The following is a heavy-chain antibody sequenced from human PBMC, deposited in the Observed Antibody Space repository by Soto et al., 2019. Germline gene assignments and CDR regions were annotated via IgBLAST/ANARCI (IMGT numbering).Heavy chain of an antibody. CDR1: GFTFSSYW. D-gene: IGHD3-3*01. J-gene: IGHJ4*02. CDR2: INSDGSST. CDR3: AREGVEDYDFWSGHWGRYYFDY. V-gene: IGHV3-74*01. Sequence: GGSLRLSCAASGFTFSSYWMHWVRQAPGKGLVWVSRINSDGSSTSYADSVKGRFTISRDNAKNTLYLQMNSLRAEDTAVYYCAREGVEDYDFWSGHWGRYYFDYWGQGTLVTVSS.